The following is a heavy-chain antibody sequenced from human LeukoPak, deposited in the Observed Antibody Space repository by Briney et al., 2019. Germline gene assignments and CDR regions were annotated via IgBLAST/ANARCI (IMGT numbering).Heavy chain of an antibody. CDR3: ARDPYCGGDCYWVNWFDP. CDR2: INSDGSST. J-gene: IGHJ5*02. CDR1: GFTFSSYW. V-gene: IGHV3-74*01. D-gene: IGHD2-21*02. Sequence: PGGSLRLSCAASGFTFSSYWMHWVRQAPGKGLVWVSRINSDGSSTSYADSVKGRFTISRDNAKNTLYLQMNSLRAEDTAVYYCARDPYCGGDCYWVNWFDPWGQGTLVTVSS.